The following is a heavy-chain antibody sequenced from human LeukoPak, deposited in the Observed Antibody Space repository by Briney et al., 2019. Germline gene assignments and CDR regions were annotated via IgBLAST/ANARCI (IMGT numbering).Heavy chain of an antibody. CDR2: IGTAGDT. Sequence: GGSLRLSCAASGFTFSSYDMHWVRQATGKGLEWVSAIGTAGDTYYPGSVKGRFTISRENAKNSLYLQVNSLRAGDTAVYYCARVSGSGRRRYFDYWGQGTLVTVSS. CDR1: GFTFSSYD. CDR3: ARVSGSGRRRYFDY. J-gene: IGHJ4*02. D-gene: IGHD3-10*01. V-gene: IGHV3-13*01.